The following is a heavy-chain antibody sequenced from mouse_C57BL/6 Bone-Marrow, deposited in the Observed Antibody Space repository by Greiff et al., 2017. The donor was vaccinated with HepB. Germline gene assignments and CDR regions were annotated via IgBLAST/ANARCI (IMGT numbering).Heavy chain of an antibody. V-gene: IGHV5-17*01. J-gene: IGHJ2*01. CDR1: GFTFSDYG. CDR3: ANLLCFDY. D-gene: IGHD2-1*01. Sequence: EVQLVESGGGLVKPGGSLKLSCAASGFTFSDYGMHWVRQAPEKGLEWVAYISSGSRTIYYADTVKGRFTFSRDNAKNTMFLQMTSLRSEDTAMYYCANLLCFDYWGQGTTLTVSS. CDR2: ISSGSRTI.